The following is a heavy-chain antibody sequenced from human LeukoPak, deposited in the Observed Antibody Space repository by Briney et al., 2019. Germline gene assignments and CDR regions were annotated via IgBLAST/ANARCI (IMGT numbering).Heavy chain of an antibody. J-gene: IGHJ4*02. CDR1: GGSISSGGYY. Sequence: SETLSLTCNVSGGSISSGGYYWSWIRQHPGKGLEWIGYIYYSGSTYYNPSLKSRVTISVDTSKNQFSLKLSSVTAADTAVYYCARGYDSSGYYPMIFDYWGQGTLVTVSS. CDR3: ARGYDSSGYYPMIFDY. V-gene: IGHV4-31*03. D-gene: IGHD3-22*01. CDR2: IYYSGST.